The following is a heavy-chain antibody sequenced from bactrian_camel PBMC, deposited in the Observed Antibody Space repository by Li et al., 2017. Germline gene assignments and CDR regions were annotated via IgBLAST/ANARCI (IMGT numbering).Heavy chain of an antibody. D-gene: IGHD3*01. CDR2: LNTHSGAT. CDR1: GATDTGYC. Sequence: VQLVESGGDSVETGGSLRLSCSVSGATDTGYCMAWFRQAAGKEREGVTTLNTHSGATYYSDSVKGRFTSSLDKSENTLHLEMNNLKPEDTAMYYCAAGGGNGAFCSLLLGYRGQGTQVTVS. CDR3: AAGGGNGAFCSLLLGY. V-gene: IGHV3S1*01. J-gene: IGHJ6*01.